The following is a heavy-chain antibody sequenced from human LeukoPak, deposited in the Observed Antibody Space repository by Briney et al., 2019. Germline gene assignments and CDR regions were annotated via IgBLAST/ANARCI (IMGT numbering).Heavy chain of an antibody. CDR3: ARGYDILTGYYPSTGWFDP. D-gene: IGHD3-9*01. CDR1: GGSISSYY. Sequence: PSETLSLTCTVSGGSISSYYWSWIRQPPGKGLEWIGYIYYSGSTNYNPSLKSRVAISVDTSNHQFSLKLSSVAAADTAVYYCARGYDILTGYYPSTGWFDPWGQGTLVTVSS. J-gene: IGHJ5*02. V-gene: IGHV4-59*01. CDR2: IYYSGST.